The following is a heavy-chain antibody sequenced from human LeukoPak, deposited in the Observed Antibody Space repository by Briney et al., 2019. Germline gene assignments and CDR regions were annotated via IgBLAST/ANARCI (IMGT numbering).Heavy chain of an antibody. D-gene: IGHD3-22*01. Sequence: GGSLRLSCAASGFTFSSYGMHWVRQAPGKGLEWVAVIWYDGSNKYYADSVKGRFTISRDNSKNTLYLQMNSLRAEDTAVYYCARDGYLGAYNWFDPWGQGTLVNVSS. V-gene: IGHV3-33*01. J-gene: IGHJ5*02. CDR2: IWYDGSNK. CDR1: GFTFSSYG. CDR3: ARDGYLGAYNWFDP.